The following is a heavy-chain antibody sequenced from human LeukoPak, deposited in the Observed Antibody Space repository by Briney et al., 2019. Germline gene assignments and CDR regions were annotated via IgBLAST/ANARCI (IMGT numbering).Heavy chain of an antibody. D-gene: IGHD6-6*01. CDR3: TRGGKEQLVFDAFDI. J-gene: IGHJ3*02. V-gene: IGHV5-51*01. CDR2: IYPADSDT. CDR1: GYSFTNYW. Sequence: GESLKISCQGSGYSFTNYWIGWVRQMPGKGLESMGIIYPADSDTTYSPSFQGQVTISADKSISTAYLQWSSLKASDTAMYYCTRGGKEQLVFDAFDIWGQGTMVTVSS.